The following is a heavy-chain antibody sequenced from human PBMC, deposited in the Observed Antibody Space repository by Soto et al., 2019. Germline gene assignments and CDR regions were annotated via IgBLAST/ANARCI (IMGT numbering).Heavy chain of an antibody. CDR3: AAHGYGYYFYGVVV. CDR1: Y. J-gene: IGHJ6*02. Sequence: YCVSINQTPGKGPEWIGSIYHSGTSYYNPSLKSRVTLSVDAPKSQFSLKLNSVTAADTAMYYCAAHGYGYYFYGVVVWGQGTTVTVSS. CDR2: IYHSGTS. D-gene: IGHD5-18*01. V-gene: IGHV4-39*01.